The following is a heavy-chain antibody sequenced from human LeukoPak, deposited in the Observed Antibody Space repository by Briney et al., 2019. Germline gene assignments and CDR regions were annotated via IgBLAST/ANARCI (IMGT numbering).Heavy chain of an antibody. D-gene: IGHD2-21*02. Sequence: GGSLRLSCAASGFTFSSYAMHWVRQAPGKGLEYVSAISSNGGSTYYANSVKGRFTISRDNSKNTLYLQMGSLRADDTAVYYCASERAYCGGDCYPKKGDAFDIWGQGTMVTVSS. CDR2: ISSNGGST. V-gene: IGHV3-64*01. J-gene: IGHJ3*02. CDR1: GFTFSSYA. CDR3: ASERAYCGGDCYPKKGDAFDI.